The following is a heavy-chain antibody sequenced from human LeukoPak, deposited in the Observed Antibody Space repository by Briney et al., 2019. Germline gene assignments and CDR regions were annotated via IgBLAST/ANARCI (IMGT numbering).Heavy chain of an antibody. Sequence: GGSLRLSCAASGSTFSSSAMSWVRQAPGKGLESVSAVSSSGGSTFYADSVKGRFTISRDNSKNTLFLQMNSLRAEDTAIYYCAKRVFAAAQDYFFDYWGPGTLVTVSS. D-gene: IGHD2-15*01. CDR2: VSSSGGST. CDR1: GSTFSSSA. J-gene: IGHJ4*02. CDR3: AKRVFAAAQDYFFDY. V-gene: IGHV3-23*01.